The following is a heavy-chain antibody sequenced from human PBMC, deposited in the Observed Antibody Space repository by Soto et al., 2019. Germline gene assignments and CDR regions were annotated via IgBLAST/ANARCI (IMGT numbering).Heavy chain of an antibody. Sequence: GGSLRLSCAASGFPFDDCAMHWVRQAPGKGLEWVSGISWNSGSIGYADSVKGRFTISRDNAKNSLYLQMNSLRAEDTALYYCAKDIGSGSYYSYNWFDPWGQGTLVTVSS. J-gene: IGHJ5*02. CDR1: GFPFDDCA. CDR3: AKDIGSGSYYSYNWFDP. CDR2: ISWNSGSI. V-gene: IGHV3-9*01. D-gene: IGHD3-10*01.